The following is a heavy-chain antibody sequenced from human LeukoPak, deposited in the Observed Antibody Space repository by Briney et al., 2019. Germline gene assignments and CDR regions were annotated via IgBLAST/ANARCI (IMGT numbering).Heavy chain of an antibody. CDR3: AKSNGYGLVDI. Sequence: SSETLSLTCTVSGGSIASYYWSWIRQFPGKGLEWIGYISYRGSTSYNPSLNSRVSISLDTSKNQLSLRLNSVTAADTAVYYCAKSNGYGLVDIWGQGTMVTVSS. D-gene: IGHD3-10*01. J-gene: IGHJ3*02. CDR1: GGSIASYY. V-gene: IGHV4-59*01. CDR2: ISYRGST.